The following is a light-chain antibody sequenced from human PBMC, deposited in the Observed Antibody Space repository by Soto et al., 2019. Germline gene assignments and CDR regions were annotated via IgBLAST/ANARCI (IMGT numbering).Light chain of an antibody. Sequence: DIQLTQSPSFLSASVGDRVTITCRASQGISSYLAWYQQKPGKAPKLLIYAASTLQSGVQSRFSGSGSGTEFTLTISSLQPEDFATYYCQQLNTYPRTFGQGTKVDIK. CDR1: QGISSY. J-gene: IGKJ1*01. V-gene: IGKV1-9*01. CDR2: AAS. CDR3: QQLNTYPRT.